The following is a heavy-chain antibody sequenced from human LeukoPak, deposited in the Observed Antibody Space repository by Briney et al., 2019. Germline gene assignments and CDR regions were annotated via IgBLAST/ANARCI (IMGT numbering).Heavy chain of an antibody. CDR3: ARARIAVAGPEDYYYYYYMDV. V-gene: IGHV3-30*04. J-gene: IGHJ6*03. D-gene: IGHD6-19*01. Sequence: PGGSLRLSCAASGFTFSSYAMHWVRQALGKRREWVADISYDGSNKYYAVSVKSRFTISRDNSKHTLYLHMNSLRAEDTAVYYCARARIAVAGPEDYYYYYYMDVWGKETTVTVSS. CDR1: GFTFSSYA. CDR2: ISYDGSNK.